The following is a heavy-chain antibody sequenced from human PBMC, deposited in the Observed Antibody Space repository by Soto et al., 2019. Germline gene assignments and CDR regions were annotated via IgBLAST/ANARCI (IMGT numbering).Heavy chain of an antibody. J-gene: IGHJ3*02. Sequence: QLQLQESGPGLVKPSETLSLTCTVSGGSISSSSYYWGWIRQPPGKGLEWIGSLYYSGSTYYNPSLKSRVTISVDTSKNQFSLKLSSVTATDTAVYYCARPIKDSWNYDAFDIWGQGTMVTVSS. V-gene: IGHV4-39*01. D-gene: IGHD1-7*01. CDR3: ARPIKDSWNYDAFDI. CDR2: LYYSGST. CDR1: GGSISSSSYY.